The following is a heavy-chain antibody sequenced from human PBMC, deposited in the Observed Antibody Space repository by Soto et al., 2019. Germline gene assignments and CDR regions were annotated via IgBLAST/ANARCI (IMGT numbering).Heavy chain of an antibody. J-gene: IGHJ6*02. CDR2: IYSGGST. D-gene: IGHD3-3*01. V-gene: IGHV3-53*01. CDR3: ARNGLYYDFWSGLSIDV. Sequence: HPGGSLRLSCAASGFTVSSNYMSWVRQAPGKGLEWVSVIYSGGSTYYADSVKGRFTISRDNSKNTLYLQMNSLRAEDTAVYYCARNGLYYDFWSGLSIDVWGQGTTVTVSS. CDR1: GFTVSSNY.